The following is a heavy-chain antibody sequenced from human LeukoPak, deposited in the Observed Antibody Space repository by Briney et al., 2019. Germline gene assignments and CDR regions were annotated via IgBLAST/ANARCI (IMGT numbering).Heavy chain of an antibody. V-gene: IGHV1-2*06. CDR1: GYTFTGYY. Sequence: GASVKVSCKASGYTFTGYYMHWVRQAPGQGLEWMGRINPNSGGTNYAQKFQCRVTMTRDTSIRTAYMELSRLRSDDTAVYYCARDLSSSGWHGEDYWGQGTLVTVSS. J-gene: IGHJ4*02. CDR2: INPNSGGT. CDR3: ARDLSSSGWHGEDY. D-gene: IGHD6-19*01.